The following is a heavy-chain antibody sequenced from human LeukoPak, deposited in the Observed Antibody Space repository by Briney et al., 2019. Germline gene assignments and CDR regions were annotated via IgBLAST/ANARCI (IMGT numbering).Heavy chain of an antibody. CDR2: IYHSGST. J-gene: IGHJ6*03. V-gene: IGHV4-30-2*01. CDR1: GGSISSGGYY. D-gene: IGHD2-2*01. CDR3: ARGPPRYCSSTSCRRDYYYYYMDV. Sequence: PSETLSLTCTVSGGSISSGGYYWSWIRQPPGKGLEWIGYIYHSGSTYYNPSLKSRVTMSVDTSKNQFSLKLSSVTAEDTAVYYCARGPPRYCSSTSCRRDYYYYYMDVWGKGTTVTVSS.